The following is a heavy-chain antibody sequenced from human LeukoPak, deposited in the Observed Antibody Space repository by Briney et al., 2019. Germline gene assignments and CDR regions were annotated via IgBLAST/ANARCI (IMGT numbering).Heavy chain of an antibody. CDR2: LDPNSGNT. V-gene: IGHV1-8*03. D-gene: IGHD6-19*01. Sequence: ASVKVSCKSSGYTFTSYDINWVRQATGQGLEWMGWLDPNSGNTGYAQKFQGRVTITRNTAINTAYMELSSLRSEDTAVYYCARMTVSGRDNWFDPWGQGTLVTVSS. J-gene: IGHJ5*02. CDR1: GYTFTSYD. CDR3: ARMTVSGRDNWFDP.